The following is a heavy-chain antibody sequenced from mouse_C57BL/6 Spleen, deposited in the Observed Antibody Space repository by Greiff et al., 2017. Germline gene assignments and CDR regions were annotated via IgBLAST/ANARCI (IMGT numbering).Heavy chain of an antibody. J-gene: IGHJ4*01. Sequence: EVKLMESGGGLVKPGGSLKLSCAASGFTFSSYAMSWVRQTPEKRLEWVATISDGGSYTYYPDNVKGRFTISRDNAKNNLYLQMSHLKSEDTAMYYCARDLITGTGYYAMDYWGQGTSVTVSS. D-gene: IGHD4-1*01. CDR3: ARDLITGTGYYAMDY. CDR1: GFTFSSYA. CDR2: ISDGGSYT. V-gene: IGHV5-4*01.